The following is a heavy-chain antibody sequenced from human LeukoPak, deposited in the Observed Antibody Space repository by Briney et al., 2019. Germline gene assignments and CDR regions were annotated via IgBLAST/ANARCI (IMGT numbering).Heavy chain of an antibody. CDR3: TTDGPPWYFDL. CDR2: IKSKTDGGTT. D-gene: IGHD3/OR15-3a*01. V-gene: IGHV3-15*07. CDR1: GLTLSNVW. Sequence: GGSLRLSCAVSGLTLSNVWMNWVRQAPEKGLEWVGRIKSKTDGGTTDYAAPVKGRFTISRDDSKNTLYLQMNSLKTEDTAVYYCTTDGPPWYFDLWGRGTLVTVSS. J-gene: IGHJ2*01.